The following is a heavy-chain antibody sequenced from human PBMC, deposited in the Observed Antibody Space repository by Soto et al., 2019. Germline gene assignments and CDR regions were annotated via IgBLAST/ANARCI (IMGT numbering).Heavy chain of an antibody. CDR1: GGTFSSYA. CDR2: IIPMFGTR. D-gene: IGHD3-22*01. Sequence: QVQLVQSGAEVRKPGSSVKVSCKVSGGTFSSYAISWVRQAPGQGLEWMGGIIPMFGTRNYPQKFQGRGTITAYKAANTAYRDLNGLTSDDTAVYYYARAAGYHDDRSRYQYWYCDLCCRGTLVTVSS. CDR3: ARAAGYHDDRSRYQYWYCDL. J-gene: IGHJ2*01. V-gene: IGHV1-69*06.